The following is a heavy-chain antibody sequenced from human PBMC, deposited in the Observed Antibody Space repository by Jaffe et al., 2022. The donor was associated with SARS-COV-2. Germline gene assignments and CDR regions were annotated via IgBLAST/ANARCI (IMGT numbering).Heavy chain of an antibody. CDR3: ASGAGSSSSWYPLPTYGMDV. CDR1: GFTVSSNY. CDR2: IYSGGST. Sequence: EVQLVESGGGLIQPGGSLRLSCAASGFTVSSNYMSWVRQAPGKGLEWVSVIYSGGSTYYADSVKGRFTISRDNSKNTLYLQMNSLRAEDTAVYYCASGAGSSSSWYPLPTYGMDVWGQGTTVTVSS. D-gene: IGHD6-13*01. J-gene: IGHJ6*02. V-gene: IGHV3-53*01.